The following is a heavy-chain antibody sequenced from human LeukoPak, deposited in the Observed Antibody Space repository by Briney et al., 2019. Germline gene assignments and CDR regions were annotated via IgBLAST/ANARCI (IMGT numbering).Heavy chain of an antibody. J-gene: IGHJ6*03. V-gene: IGHV1-18*01. CDR2: INAYNGNT. CDR1: GYAFTSYS. CDR3: ARSYPGVAARLTKDV. D-gene: IGHD6-6*01. Sequence: ASVNVSCKASGYAFTSYSISWVRQAPGQGLEWMGWINAYNGNTNYVQKFQGRVTMTTDTSTSTVHMELRSLRSDDTAVYYCARSYPGVAARLTKDVWGKGITVTV.